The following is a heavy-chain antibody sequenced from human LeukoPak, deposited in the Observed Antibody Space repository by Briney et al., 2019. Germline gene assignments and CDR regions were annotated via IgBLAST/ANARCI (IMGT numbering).Heavy chain of an antibody. CDR2: INHSGST. D-gene: IGHD3-16*01. J-gene: IGHJ5*02. V-gene: IGHV4-34*01. Sequence: SETLSLTCAVYGGSFSGYYWSWIRQPPGKGLEWIGEINHSGSTNYNQCLKSRVTISVDTSKNQFSLNLSSVTAADTAVYYCARHDQEGYESRYRCWFDPWGQGTLVTVSS. CDR3: ARHDQEGYESRYRCWFDP. CDR1: GGSFSGYY.